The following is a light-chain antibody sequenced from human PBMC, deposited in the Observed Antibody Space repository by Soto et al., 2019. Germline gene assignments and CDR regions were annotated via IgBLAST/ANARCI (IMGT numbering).Light chain of an antibody. J-gene: IGLJ1*01. CDR1: SSDVGGYNY. V-gene: IGLV2-14*01. CDR3: ASYLTTSPLEV. CDR2: EVH. Sequence: QSALTQPRSVSGSPGQSVTVSCTGSSSDVGGYNYVSWYRQYPGEAPRLLIYEVHYRPSGVSSRFSGSKSGNTASLTISGLQAADEADYYCASYLTTSPLEVFGTGTKLTVL.